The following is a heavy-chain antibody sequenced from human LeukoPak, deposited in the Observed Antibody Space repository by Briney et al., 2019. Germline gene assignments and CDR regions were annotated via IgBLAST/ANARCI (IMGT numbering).Heavy chain of an antibody. Sequence: SETLSLTCTVSGYSISSGYYWGWIRQPPGKGLEWIGSIYHSGSTYYNPSLKSRVTISVDTSKNQFSLKLSSVTAADTAVYYCARVRGYCSSTSCYRAYYYYMDVWGKGTTVTISS. D-gene: IGHD2-2*02. CDR2: IYHSGST. CDR3: ARVRGYCSSTSCYRAYYYYMDV. CDR1: GYSISSGYY. J-gene: IGHJ6*03. V-gene: IGHV4-38-2*02.